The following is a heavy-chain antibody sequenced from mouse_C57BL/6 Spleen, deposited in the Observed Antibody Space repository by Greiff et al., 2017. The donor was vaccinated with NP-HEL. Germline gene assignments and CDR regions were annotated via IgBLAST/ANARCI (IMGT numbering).Heavy chain of an antibody. D-gene: IGHD1-1*01. CDR2: INPNNGGT. J-gene: IGHJ2*01. CDR3: ASTVVEVAFDY. Sequence: EVQLQQSGPELVKPGASVKISCKASGYTFTDYYMNWVKQSHGKSLEWIGDINPNNGGTSYNQKFKGKATLTVDKSSSTAYMELRSLTSEDSAVYYCASTVVEVAFDYWGQGTTLTVSS. CDR1: GYTFTDYY. V-gene: IGHV1-26*01.